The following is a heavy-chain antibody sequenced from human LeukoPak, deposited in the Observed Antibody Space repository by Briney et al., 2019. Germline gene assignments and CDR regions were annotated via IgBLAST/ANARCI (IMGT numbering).Heavy chain of an antibody. Sequence: GGSLRLSCAASGFTFSSYWMHWVRQAPGKGLVWVSRINSDGSSTSYADSVNGRFTISRDNAKNTLYLQMNSLSAEDTAVYYCARGGTYYDFWRAMDVWGQGTTVTVSS. CDR3: ARGGTYYDFWRAMDV. CDR1: GFTFSSYW. CDR2: INSDGSST. V-gene: IGHV3-74*01. D-gene: IGHD3-3*01. J-gene: IGHJ6*02.